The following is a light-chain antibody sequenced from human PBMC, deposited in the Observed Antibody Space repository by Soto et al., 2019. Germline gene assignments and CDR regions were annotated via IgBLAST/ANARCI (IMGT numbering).Light chain of an antibody. CDR2: DAS. V-gene: IGKV1-5*01. CDR3: QHYNSYPYT. J-gene: IGKJ2*01. CDR1: QSISVW. Sequence: DIQMTQSPPTLSASVGDRVSITCRASQSISVWLAWFQQKPGKAPKLLIYDASTLQSEVPSRFSGSGSGTEFPLTISRLQPDDFATYYCQHYNSYPYTFGQGTKLEI.